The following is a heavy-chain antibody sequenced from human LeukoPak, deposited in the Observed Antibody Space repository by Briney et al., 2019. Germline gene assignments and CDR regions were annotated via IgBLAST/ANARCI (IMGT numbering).Heavy chain of an antibody. J-gene: IGHJ4*02. D-gene: IGHD6-19*01. CDR2: INHSGST. CDR1: GGSISTSGSY. Sequence: PSETLSLTCTVSGGSISTSGSYWGWVRQPPGKGLEWIGEINHSGSTNYNPSLKSRVTISVDTSKNQFSLKLSSVTAADTAVYYCATSGWYLLPGVYWGQGTLVTVSS. V-gene: IGHV4-39*07. CDR3: ATSGWYLLPGVY.